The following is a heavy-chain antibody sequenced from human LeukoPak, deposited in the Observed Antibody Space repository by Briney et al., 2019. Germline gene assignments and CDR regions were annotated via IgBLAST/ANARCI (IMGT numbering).Heavy chain of an antibody. D-gene: IGHD1-14*01. CDR1: GLTFSSYE. J-gene: IGHJ3*02. CDR3: AREGTAQRDAFDI. V-gene: IGHV3-48*03. CDR2: ISSSGSAI. Sequence: GGSLRLSCAASGLTFSSYEMNWVRQAPGKGLEWVSYISSSGSAIYYADSVKGRFTISRDHAKNSLYLQMNSLRAEDTAVYYCAREGTAQRDAFDIWGRGTMVTVSS.